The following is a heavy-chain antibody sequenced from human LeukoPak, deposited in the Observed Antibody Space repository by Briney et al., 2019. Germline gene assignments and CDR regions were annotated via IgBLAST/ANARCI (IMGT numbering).Heavy chain of an antibody. CDR3: AKCESSSSHYRLLDY. J-gene: IGHJ4*02. D-gene: IGHD6-13*01. CDR2: ISSSGSTI. V-gene: IGHV3-48*03. CDR1: GFTFSSYE. Sequence: GGSLRLSCAASGFTFSSYEMNWVRQAPGKGLEWVSYISSSGSTIYYADSVKGRFTISRDNAKNSLYLQMNSLRAEDTAVYYCAKCESSSSHYRLLDYWGQGTLVTVSS.